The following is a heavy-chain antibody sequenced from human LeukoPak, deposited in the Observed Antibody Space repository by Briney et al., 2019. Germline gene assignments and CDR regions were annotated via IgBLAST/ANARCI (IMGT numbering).Heavy chain of an antibody. D-gene: IGHD5-12*01. Sequence: SETLSLTCTVSGGSVSSYYWNWIRQPPGKGLEWIGYICYCGSTNYNPSLKSRVTISADTSKNQFSLKLSSVTAADTAVYYCARDIEGGYGPFDYWGQGTLVTVS. CDR3: ARDIEGGYGPFDY. J-gene: IGHJ4*02. V-gene: IGHV4-59*02. CDR2: ICYCGST. CDR1: GGSVSSYY.